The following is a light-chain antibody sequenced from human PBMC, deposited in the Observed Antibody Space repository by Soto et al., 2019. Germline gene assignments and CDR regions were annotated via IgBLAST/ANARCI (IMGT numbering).Light chain of an antibody. J-gene: IGKJ2*01. V-gene: IGKV3-20*01. Sequence: EIVLTQSPDTLSLSPGDRATLSCRASQSVTNDYLAWYQHKPGQAPRLLIYGASTRATGIPDRFSGSVSGTEFTLTISRLEPEDFAVYYCQRYGNSPPMYTFGQGTKLEIK. CDR3: QRYGNSPPMYT. CDR2: GAS. CDR1: QSVTNDY.